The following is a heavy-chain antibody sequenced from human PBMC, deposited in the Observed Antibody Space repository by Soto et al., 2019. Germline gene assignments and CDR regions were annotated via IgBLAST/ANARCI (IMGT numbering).Heavy chain of an antibody. V-gene: IGHV1-18*01. D-gene: IGHD6-19*01. Sequence: QVPLVQSGAEVKKTGASGKITCKASGYTFTSYGISWVRQAPGQGLEWMGWISAYNGNTNYAQRLQGRVTMTTDTSTSTAYMELRSLRSDDTAVYYCARSRYSRGWFISWGQGTLVTVSS. CDR2: ISAYNGNT. J-gene: IGHJ4*02. CDR1: GYTFTSYG. CDR3: ARSRYSRGWFIS.